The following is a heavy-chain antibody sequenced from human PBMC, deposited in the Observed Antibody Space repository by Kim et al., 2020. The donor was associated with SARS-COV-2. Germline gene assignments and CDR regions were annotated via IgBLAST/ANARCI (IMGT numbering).Heavy chain of an antibody. D-gene: IGHD2-2*01. V-gene: IGHV3-30-3*02. Sequence: ADSVKGRITISRDNSKNTLYLQMNSLRAEDTAVYYCVKSRAQYRVLGVDSWGQGTLVTVSS. J-gene: IGHJ4*02. CDR3: VKSRAQYRVLGVDS.